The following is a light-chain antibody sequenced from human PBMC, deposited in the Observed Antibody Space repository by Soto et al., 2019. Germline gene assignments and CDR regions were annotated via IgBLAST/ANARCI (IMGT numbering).Light chain of an antibody. CDR1: SNDVGGYNY. CDR3: SSYTSSSTLVV. V-gene: IGLV2-14*01. CDR2: EVS. Sequence: QSALTQPASVSGSPGQSITISCTGTSNDVGGYNYVSWYQQHPGKAPKLMIYEVSNRPSGVSNRFSGSKSGNTASLTISGLQAEDEADYYCSSYTSSSTLVVFGGGTKLPVL. J-gene: IGLJ2*01.